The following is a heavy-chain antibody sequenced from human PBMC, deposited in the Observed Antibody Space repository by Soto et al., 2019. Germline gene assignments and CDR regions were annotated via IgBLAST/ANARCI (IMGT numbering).Heavy chain of an antibody. CDR2: MSPNSGNT. D-gene: IGHD1-20*01. V-gene: IGHV1-8*02. Sequence: ASVKVSCKASCYTFTSYGISWVRQATGQGLEWMGWMSPNSGNTGYAQKFQGRVTMTTNTSISTAYMELSSLRSDDTAVYYCARITADDAFDIWGQGTMVTVSS. J-gene: IGHJ3*02. CDR1: CYTFTSYG. CDR3: ARITADDAFDI.